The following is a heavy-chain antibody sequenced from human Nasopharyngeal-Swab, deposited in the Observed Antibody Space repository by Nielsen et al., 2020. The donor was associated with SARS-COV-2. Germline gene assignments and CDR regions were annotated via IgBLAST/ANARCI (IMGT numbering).Heavy chain of an antibody. Sequence: GESLKISCSASGFTFSSYWMHWVRQAPGKGLVSVSRINSDGSSTSYADSVKGRFTISRDNAKNTLYLQMNSLRAEDTAVYYCARECWGASTYYYQYMDVWGKGTTVTVSS. V-gene: IGHV3-74*01. J-gene: IGHJ6*03. D-gene: IGHD3-16*01. CDR3: ARECWGASTYYYQYMDV. CDR1: GFTFSSYW. CDR2: INSDGSST.